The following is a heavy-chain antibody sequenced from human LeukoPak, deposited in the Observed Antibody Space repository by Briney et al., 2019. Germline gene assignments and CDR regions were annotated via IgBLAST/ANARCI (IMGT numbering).Heavy chain of an antibody. CDR3: ARGGGRPYCSGGSCYSWFDP. CDR1: GFTFSSYS. D-gene: IGHD2-15*01. V-gene: IGHV3-21*01. J-gene: IGHJ5*02. CDR2: ISSSSYI. Sequence: GGSLRLSCAASGFTFSSYSMNWVRQAPGKGLEWVSSISSSSYIYYADSVRGRFTISRDNAKNSLYLQMNSLRAEDTAVYYCARGGGRPYCSGGSCYSWFDPWGQGTLVTVSS.